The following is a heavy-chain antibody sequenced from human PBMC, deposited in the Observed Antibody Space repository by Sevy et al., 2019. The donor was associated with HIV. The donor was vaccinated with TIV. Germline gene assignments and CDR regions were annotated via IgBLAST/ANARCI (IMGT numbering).Heavy chain of an antibody. CDR3: AGRSGWGYYFDY. Sequence: SETLSLTCAVSGGSISSSNWWSWVRQPPGKGLEWIGEIYHSGSTNYNPSLKSRVNISVDNSKNQFSLKRSSVTAADTAVYYCAGRSGWGYYFDYWGQGTLVTVSS. J-gene: IGHJ4*02. CDR1: GGSISSSNW. D-gene: IGHD6-19*01. V-gene: IGHV4-4*02. CDR2: IYHSGST.